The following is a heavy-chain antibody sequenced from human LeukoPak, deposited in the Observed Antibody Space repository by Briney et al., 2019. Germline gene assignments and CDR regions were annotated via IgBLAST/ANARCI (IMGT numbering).Heavy chain of an antibody. J-gene: IGHJ5*02. CDR3: AKPSGILLITNPQS. V-gene: IGHV3-64*02. CDR1: GFIFSSYA. D-gene: IGHD1-26*01. CDR2: ISSNGVKT. Sequence: PGGSLRLSCAASGFIFSSYAMHWVRQAPGKGLEYVSAISSNGVKTYYAESVKGRFTISGDNSNNTLYLQMGSLRAEDMAVYYCAKPSGILLITNPQSWGQGTLVTVSS.